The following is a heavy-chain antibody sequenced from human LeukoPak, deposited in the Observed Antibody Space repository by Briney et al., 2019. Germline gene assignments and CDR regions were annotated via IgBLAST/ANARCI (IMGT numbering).Heavy chain of an antibody. CDR2: MNPNSGNT. V-gene: IGHV1-8*01. CDR3: ARGSWGYGDYYFDY. Sequence: ASVKVSCKASGYIFNSYDINWVRQATGQGLEWMGWMNPNSGNTGYAQKFQGRVTMTRNTSISTAYMELSSLRSEDTAVYYCARGSWGYGDYYFDYWGQGTLVTVSS. D-gene: IGHD4-17*01. J-gene: IGHJ4*02. CDR1: GYIFNSYD.